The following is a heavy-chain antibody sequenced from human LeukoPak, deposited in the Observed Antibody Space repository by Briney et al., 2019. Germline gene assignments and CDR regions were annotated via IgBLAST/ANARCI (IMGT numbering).Heavy chain of an antibody. J-gene: IGHJ6*03. Sequence: ASVKVSCKVSGYTLTELSMHWVRQAPGKGLEWMGGFDPEDGETIYAQKFQGRVTMTEDTSTDTAYMELSSLRSEDTAVYYCATDDPGARIVVVPAAINYYYYMDVWGKGTTVTVSS. CDR3: ATDDPGARIVVVPAAINYYYYMDV. D-gene: IGHD2-2*01. CDR1: GYTLTELS. CDR2: FDPEDGET. V-gene: IGHV1-24*01.